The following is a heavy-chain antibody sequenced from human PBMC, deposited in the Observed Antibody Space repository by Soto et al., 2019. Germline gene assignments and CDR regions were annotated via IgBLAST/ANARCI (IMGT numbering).Heavy chain of an antibody. CDR3: ARAHLGSTSGWSDFDY. V-gene: IGHV3-7*01. Sequence: GGSLRLSCAASGFSFSTYCMSWVRQAPGKGLEWVANIKQDGSEIYYVDSVRGRFTISRDNAENSLYLQMNSLRAEDTAVYFCARAHLGSTSGWSDFDYWGQGTLVTVSS. CDR2: IKQDGSEI. J-gene: IGHJ4*02. D-gene: IGHD6-19*01. CDR1: GFSFSTYC.